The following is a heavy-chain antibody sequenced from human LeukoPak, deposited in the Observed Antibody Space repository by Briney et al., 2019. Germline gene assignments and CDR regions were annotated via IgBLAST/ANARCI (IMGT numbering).Heavy chain of an antibody. D-gene: IGHD2-2*01. CDR2: IYHSGST. V-gene: IGHV4-38-2*01. Sequence: SETLSLTCAVSGYSLSSGYYWGWIRQPPGKGLGWIGSIYHSGSTYYNPSLKSRVTISVDTSKNQFSLKLSSVTAADTAVYYCARPPSAVHWYFDLWGRGTLVTVSS. CDR1: GYSLSSGYY. CDR3: ARPPSAVHWYFDL. J-gene: IGHJ2*01.